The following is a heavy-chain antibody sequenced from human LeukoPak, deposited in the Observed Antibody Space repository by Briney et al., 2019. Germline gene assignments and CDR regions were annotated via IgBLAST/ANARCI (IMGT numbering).Heavy chain of an antibody. D-gene: IGHD3-3*01. CDR1: GFTFSSYP. V-gene: IGHV3-30*04. J-gene: IGHJ6*03. CDR3: AKTSLSDPSGHYYYMDV. Sequence: GGSLRLSCAASGFTFSSYPMHWIRQAPGKGLEWVSVISYDGSNNYYADSVKARFTISRDNSQNTVSLQLNNLRIEDTALYYCAKTSLSDPSGHYYYMDVWGKGTTVTVSS. CDR2: ISYDGSNN.